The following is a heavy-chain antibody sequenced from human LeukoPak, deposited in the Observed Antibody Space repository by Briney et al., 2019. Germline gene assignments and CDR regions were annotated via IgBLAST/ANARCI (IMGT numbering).Heavy chain of an antibody. CDR3: AREAEAPGGGSYYFDY. Sequence: GASVKVSCKASGYTFTGYYMHWVRQAPGQGLEWMGWINPNSGGTNYAQKFQGRVTMTRDTSISTAYMELSRLRSDDTAVYYCAREAEAPGGGSYYFDYWGQGTLVTVSS. V-gene: IGHV1-2*02. CDR1: GYTFTGYY. D-gene: IGHD1-26*01. J-gene: IGHJ4*02. CDR2: INPNSGGT.